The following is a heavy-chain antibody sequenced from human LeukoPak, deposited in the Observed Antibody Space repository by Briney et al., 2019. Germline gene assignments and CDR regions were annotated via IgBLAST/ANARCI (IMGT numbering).Heavy chain of an antibody. CDR3: PSHKEGGDYDYYYYYGMDV. Sequence: SETLSLTCTGSGGSISSYYWSWIRQPPGKGLEGFGYIYYSGSTNYNPSRKSRVTISVDTSKNQFSLKLSSVTAADTAVYYCPSHKEGGDYDYYYYYGMDVWGQGTTVTVSS. D-gene: IGHD4-17*01. J-gene: IGHJ6*02. CDR1: GGSISSYY. CDR2: IYYSGST. V-gene: IGHV4-59*08.